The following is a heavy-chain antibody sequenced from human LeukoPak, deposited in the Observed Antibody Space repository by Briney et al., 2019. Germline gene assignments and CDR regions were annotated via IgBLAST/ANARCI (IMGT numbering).Heavy chain of an antibody. V-gene: IGHV1-2*02. CDR1: GYTLTNCF. J-gene: IGHJ3*02. CDR2: MNPNTGGT. Sequence: ASVKVSCKASGYTLTNCFIHWMRQAPGQGLECMGWMNPNTGGTNYAQKFQGRVTMTRDTSISTAYMELSRLRSDDTAVYYCARGVIVLMVYAYDAFDIWGQGTMVTVSS. D-gene: IGHD2-8*01. CDR3: ARGVIVLMVYAYDAFDI.